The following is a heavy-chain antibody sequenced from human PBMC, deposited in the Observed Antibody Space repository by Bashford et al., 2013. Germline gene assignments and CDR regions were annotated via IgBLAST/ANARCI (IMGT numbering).Heavy chain of an antibody. V-gene: IGHV4-59*01. D-gene: IGHD1-26*01. J-gene: IGHJ5*02. CDR1: RGSISTYY. Sequence: SETLSLTCTVSRGSISTYYWSWIRQPPGKGLEWIGYIYYSGNTNYNPSLKSRVTISVDTSKNQFSLRLSSVTAADTALYYCARGRGGGGSSNNWFDPWGQGTLVTVSS. CDR2: IYYSGNT. CDR3: ARGRGGGGSSNNWFDP.